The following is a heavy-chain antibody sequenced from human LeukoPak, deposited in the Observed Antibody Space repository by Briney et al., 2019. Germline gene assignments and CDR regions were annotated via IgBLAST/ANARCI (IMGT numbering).Heavy chain of an antibody. J-gene: IGHJ5*02. D-gene: IGHD3-10*01. Sequence: GGSLRLSCAAPGFTFSSNDMSWVRQAPGKGLEWVSAISGSGGSTYYADSVKGRFTISRDNSKNTLYLQMNSLRAEDTAVYYCASSWGFGELTWFDPWGQGTLVTVSS. CDR1: GFTFSSND. V-gene: IGHV3-23*01. CDR2: ISGSGGST. CDR3: ASSWGFGELTWFDP.